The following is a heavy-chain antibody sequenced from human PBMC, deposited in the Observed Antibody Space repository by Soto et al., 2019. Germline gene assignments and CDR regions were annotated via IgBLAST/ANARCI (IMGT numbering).Heavy chain of an antibody. CDR2: ISAGGDST. J-gene: IGHJ4*02. Sequence: EVQLLESGGALVQPGGSLRLSCAASGFTFNTNGMTWVRKAPGKGLDWVSVISAGGDSTYYADSVKGRFTISRDNSKNTLYLQMNSLRAEDTAVYYCAKDWGSGWFRSYFDSWGQGTLVTVSS. D-gene: IGHD6-19*01. CDR3: AKDWGSGWFRSYFDS. V-gene: IGHV3-23*01. CDR1: GFTFNTNG.